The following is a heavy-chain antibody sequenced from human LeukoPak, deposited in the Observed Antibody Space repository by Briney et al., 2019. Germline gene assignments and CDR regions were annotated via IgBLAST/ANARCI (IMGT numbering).Heavy chain of an antibody. J-gene: IGHJ3*02. Sequence: GRSLRLSCAASGFTFSSYGMHWVSQAPGKGLEWEAVIWYDGSNKYYADSVKGRFTISRDNSKNTLYLQMNSLRAEDTAVYYCARAEGYYDSSGNDAFDIWGQGTMVTVSS. CDR3: ARAEGYYDSSGNDAFDI. D-gene: IGHD3-22*01. CDR2: IWYDGSNK. CDR1: GFTFSSYG. V-gene: IGHV3-33*01.